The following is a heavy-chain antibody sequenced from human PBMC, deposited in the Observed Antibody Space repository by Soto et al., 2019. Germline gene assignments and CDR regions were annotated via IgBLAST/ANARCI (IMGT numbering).Heavy chain of an antibody. CDR2: ISKTGGSV. J-gene: IGHJ4*02. CDR3: ARDWSYSFDF. D-gene: IGHD1-26*01. Sequence: PGGPLRLSCTASGFAFTDYTMNWVRQAPGKGLEWVSYISKTGGSVYYADSVKGRVTISRDDGKNSLYLQMTSLRAEDTALYYCARDWSYSFDFWGRGTLVTVSS. V-gene: IGHV3-48*01. CDR1: GFAFTDYT.